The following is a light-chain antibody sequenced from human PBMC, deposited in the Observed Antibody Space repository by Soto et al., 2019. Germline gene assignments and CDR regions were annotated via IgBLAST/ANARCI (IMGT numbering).Light chain of an antibody. CDR3: NQSTHFPRT. J-gene: IGKJ1*01. CDR2: QVS. Sequence: DVVLTQTPLSSPVTLGQPASISCRSSQSLVHSDGGTYLSWLHQRPGQPPTLLIYQVSNRFSGVPARFSGGGAGTDFTLKISRVEAEDVGVYYCNQSTHFPRTFGQGTKVEIK. CDR1: QSLVHSDGGTY. V-gene: IGKV2-24*01.